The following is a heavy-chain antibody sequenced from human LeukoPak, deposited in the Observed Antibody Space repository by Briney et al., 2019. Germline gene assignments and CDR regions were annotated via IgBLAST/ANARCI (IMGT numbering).Heavy chain of an antibody. CDR2: ISSSGSTI. J-gene: IGHJ6*02. Sequence: GGSLRLSCAASGFTFSDYYMSWLRQAPGKGLEWVSYISSSGSTIYYADSVEGRFTISRDNAKNSLYLQMNSLRAEDTAVYYCASFYGSGSYYSARYYYYGMDVWGQGTTVTVSS. V-gene: IGHV3-11*01. CDR1: GFTFSDYY. D-gene: IGHD3-10*01. CDR3: ASFYGSGSYYSARYYYYGMDV.